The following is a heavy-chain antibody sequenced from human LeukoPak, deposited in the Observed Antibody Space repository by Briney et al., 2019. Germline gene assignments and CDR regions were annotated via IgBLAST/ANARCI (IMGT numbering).Heavy chain of an antibody. CDR3: ARDRVGFLEWLLLSAQDY. V-gene: IGHV1-18*01. D-gene: IGHD3-3*01. Sequence: ASVKVSCKASGYTFTSYGISWVRQAPGQGLEWMGWISAYNGNTNYARKLQGRVTMTTDTSTSTAYMELRSLRSDDTAVYYCARDRVGFLEWLLLSAQDYWGQGTLVTVSS. J-gene: IGHJ4*02. CDR2: ISAYNGNT. CDR1: GYTFTSYG.